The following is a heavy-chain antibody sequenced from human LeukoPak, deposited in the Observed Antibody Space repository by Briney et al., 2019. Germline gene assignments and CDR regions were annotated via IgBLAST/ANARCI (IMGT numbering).Heavy chain of an antibody. J-gene: IGHJ6*03. D-gene: IGHD2-15*01. CDR1: GGTFSSYA. CDR2: IIPISGTA. Sequence: SVKVSCKASGGTFSSYAISWARQAPGQGLEWMGRIIPISGTANYAQKFQGRVTITTDESTSTAYMELSSLRSEDTAVYYCACSDYYYYYMDVWGKGTTVTVSS. CDR3: ACSDYYYYYMDV. V-gene: IGHV1-69*05.